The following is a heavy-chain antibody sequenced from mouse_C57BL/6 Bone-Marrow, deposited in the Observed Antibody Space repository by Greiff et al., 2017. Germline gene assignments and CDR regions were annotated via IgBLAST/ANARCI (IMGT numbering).Heavy chain of an antibody. CDR2: ISPGNSDT. V-gene: IGHV1-5*01. CDR3: TREGIYYYGSSYVATGWFAY. J-gene: IGHJ3*01. Sequence: EVQLQQSGTVLARPGASVKMSCKTSGYTFTSYWMHWVKQRPGQGLEWIGAISPGNSDTSYNQTFKGKAKLTAVTSASTAYMELSSLTNEDSSVYYWTREGIYYYGSSYVATGWFAYWGQGTLVTVSA. D-gene: IGHD1-1*01. CDR1: GYTFTSYW.